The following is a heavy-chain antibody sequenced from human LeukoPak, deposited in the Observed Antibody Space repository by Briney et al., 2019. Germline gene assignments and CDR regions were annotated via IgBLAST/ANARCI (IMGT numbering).Heavy chain of an antibody. CDR1: GGPLSGYY. V-gene: IGHV4-34*12. CDR2: IIPSGST. J-gene: IGHJ4*02. CDR3: ARDFDGTFDY. Sequence: SETLSLTCAVYGGPLSGYYWSWIRQPPGKGLEWIGEIIPSGSTNYNPSLESRVTISLDTSKNQVSLKLSSVTAADTAVYYCARDFDGTFDYWGQGTLVTVSS. D-gene: IGHD1-14*01.